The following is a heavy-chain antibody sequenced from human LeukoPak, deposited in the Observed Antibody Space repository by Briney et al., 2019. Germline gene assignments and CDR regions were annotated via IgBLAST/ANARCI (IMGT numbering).Heavy chain of an antibody. CDR1: GGSIRSYY. Sequence: AETLSLTCSVSGGSIRSYYWSWIRQPPGKGLEWIGYIFYAGSTTYNPSLKSQVTISIHTSKNQFSLRLNSVTAANTYVYYCASGDSGYSYGPLDNWGQGNLVTVSS. CDR3: ASGDSGYSYGPLDN. V-gene: IGHV4-59*08. J-gene: IGHJ4*02. D-gene: IGHD5-18*01. CDR2: IFYAGST.